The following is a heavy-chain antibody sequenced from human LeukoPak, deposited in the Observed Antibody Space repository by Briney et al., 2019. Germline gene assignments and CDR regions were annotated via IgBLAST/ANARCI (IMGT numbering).Heavy chain of an antibody. CDR3: AGSPLRATAYFDY. CDR2: IYPGDSDT. D-gene: IGHD1-26*01. V-gene: IGHV5-51*01. Sequence: GESLKISCKGSGYSFPNYWIGWVRQMPGKGLEWMGIIYPGDSDTRYSPSFQGQVTISADRSISTAYLEWTSLKASDTAMYYCAGSPLRATAYFDYWGQGTLVTVSS. CDR1: GYSFPNYW. J-gene: IGHJ4*02.